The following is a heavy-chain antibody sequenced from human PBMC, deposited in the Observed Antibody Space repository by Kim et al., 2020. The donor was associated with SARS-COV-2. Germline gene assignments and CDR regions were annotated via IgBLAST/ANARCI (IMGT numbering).Heavy chain of an antibody. D-gene: IGHD3-22*01. CDR3: ARGAVYYDSSGYYYFFGAPPTYYGMDV. CDR1: GGSFSGYY. J-gene: IGHJ6*02. V-gene: IGHV4-34*01. CDR2: INHSGST. Sequence: SETLSLTCAVYGGSFSGYYWSWIRQPPGKGLEWIGEINHSGSTNYNPSLKSRVTISVDTSKNQFSLKLSSVTAADTAVYYCARGAVYYDSSGYYYFFGAPPTYYGMDVWGQGTTVTVSS.